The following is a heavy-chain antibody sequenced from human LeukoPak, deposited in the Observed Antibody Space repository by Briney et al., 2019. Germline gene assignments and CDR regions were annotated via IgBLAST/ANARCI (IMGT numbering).Heavy chain of an antibody. Sequence: SETLSLTCTVSGVSISSGSYYWSWIRQPAGKGLEWIGRIYTSGSTNYNPSLKSRVTISVDTSKNQFSLKLSSVTAADTAVYYCARRDSYSSGYYYFDYWGQGTLVTVSS. CDR1: GVSISSGSYY. V-gene: IGHV4-61*02. CDR2: IYTSGST. J-gene: IGHJ4*02. CDR3: ARRDSYSSGYYYFDY. D-gene: IGHD3-22*01.